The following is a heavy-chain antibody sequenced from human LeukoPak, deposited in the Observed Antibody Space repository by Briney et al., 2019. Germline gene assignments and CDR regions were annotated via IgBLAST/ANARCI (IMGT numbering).Heavy chain of an antibody. CDR1: GYTFTGYY. Sequence: GASVKVSCKASGYTFTGYYMHWVRQAPGQGLEWMGWINPNSGGTNYAQKFQGRVTMTRDTSISTAYMELSRLRSDDTAVYYCARVLGQQLVNLPYYYYGMDVWGQGTTVTVSS. V-gene: IGHV1-2*02. D-gene: IGHD6-13*01. CDR2: INPNSGGT. CDR3: ARVLGQQLVNLPYYYYGMDV. J-gene: IGHJ6*02.